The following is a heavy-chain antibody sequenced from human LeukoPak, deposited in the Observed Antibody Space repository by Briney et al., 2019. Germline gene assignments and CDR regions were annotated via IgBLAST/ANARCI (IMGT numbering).Heavy chain of an antibody. J-gene: IGHJ5*02. CDR2: ISAYSGNT. CDR1: GYTLTTYG. Sequence: ASVKVSCKASGYTLTTYGISWVRQAPGQGLEWMGWISAYSGNTNYAQKLQGRITMTTDTSTSTAYMELRSLRSDDTAMYYCARDGRQGSPSMFDPWGQGTLVTVSS. D-gene: IGHD1-26*01. V-gene: IGHV1-18*01. CDR3: ARDGRQGSPSMFDP.